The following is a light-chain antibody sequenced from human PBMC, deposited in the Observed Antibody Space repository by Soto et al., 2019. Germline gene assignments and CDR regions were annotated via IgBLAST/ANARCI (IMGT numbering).Light chain of an antibody. CDR3: QQDCPFWT. V-gene: IGKV1-5*01. J-gene: IGKJ1*01. CDR1: QTISRW. Sequence: QLTPSISSVATSALYQVSTTCRASQTISRWLAWYQQKPGKAPTLLIYDASSLESGVPSRFSGSGSVTEFTLTISSLHADDFANYYWQQDCPFWTFGQGTKVDI. CDR2: DAS.